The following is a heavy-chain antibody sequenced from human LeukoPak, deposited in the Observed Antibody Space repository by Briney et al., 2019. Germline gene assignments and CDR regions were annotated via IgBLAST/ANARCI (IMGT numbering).Heavy chain of an antibody. Sequence: GGSLRLSCAASGFTFGNYWMHWVRQAPGKGLVWVSRINTDGSDIAYADSVKGRFTIYRDNAKDTLYLQMDSLRADDTAVYYCARVAPTIAFDCXGQGTLVAVST. V-gene: IGHV3-74*01. D-gene: IGHD2-2*01. CDR1: GFTFGNYW. J-gene: IGHJ4*02. CDR2: INTDGSDI. CDR3: ARVAPTIAFDC.